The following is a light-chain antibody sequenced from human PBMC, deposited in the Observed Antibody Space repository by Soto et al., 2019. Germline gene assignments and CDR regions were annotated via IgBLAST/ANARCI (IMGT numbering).Light chain of an antibody. J-gene: IGLJ2*01. CDR1: SSNIGAGYD. V-gene: IGLV1-40*01. CDR2: GNS. Sequence: QSVLTQPPSVSGAPGQRVTISCTGSSSNIGAGYDVHWYQQLPGTAPKLLIYGNSNRPSGVPDGFSGSKSGTSASLAIPGLQAEDEAGYYCRSYDSSLSGVVFGGGTKLTVL. CDR3: RSYDSSLSGVV.